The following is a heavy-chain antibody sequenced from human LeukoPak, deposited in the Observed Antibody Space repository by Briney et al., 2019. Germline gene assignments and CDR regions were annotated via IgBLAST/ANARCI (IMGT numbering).Heavy chain of an antibody. V-gene: IGHV1-69*04. CDR2: IIPILGIA. CDR3: AREYNWNDPYYYYYMDV. D-gene: IGHD1-20*01. Sequence: SVKVSCKASGGTFSSYTISWVRQAPGQGLEWMGRIIPILGIANYAQKFQGRVTITADKSTSTACMELSSLRSEDTAVYYCAREYNWNDPYYYYYMDVWGKGTTVTVSS. J-gene: IGHJ6*03. CDR1: GGTFSSYT.